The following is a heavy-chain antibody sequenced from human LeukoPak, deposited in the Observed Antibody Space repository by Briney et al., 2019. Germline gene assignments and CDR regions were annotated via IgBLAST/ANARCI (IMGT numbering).Heavy chain of an antibody. Sequence: GGSLRLSCAASGFTFSSYAMHWVRQAPGKGLEWVAVISYHGSNKYYADSVKGRFTISRDNSKNTLYLQMNSLRAEDTAVYYCARGACSSTSCYTYYYYGMDVWGQGTTVTVSS. CDR1: GFTFSSYA. CDR3: ARGACSSTSCYTYYYYGMDV. V-gene: IGHV3-30-3*01. CDR2: ISYHGSNK. D-gene: IGHD2-2*02. J-gene: IGHJ6*02.